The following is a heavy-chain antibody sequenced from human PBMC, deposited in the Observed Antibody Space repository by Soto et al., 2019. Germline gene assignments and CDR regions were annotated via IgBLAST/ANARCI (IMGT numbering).Heavy chain of an antibody. CDR2: ISAYNGNT. D-gene: IGHD6-19*01. V-gene: IGHV1-18*01. Sequence: ASVKVSCKASGYTFTSYGISWVRQAPGQGLEWMGWISAYNGNTNYAQKLQGRVTMTTDTSTSTAYMELRSLRSDDTAVYYCARVVPPEQWFEGLGGWFDPWGQGTLVTSPQ. CDR3: ARVVPPEQWFEGLGGWFDP. J-gene: IGHJ5*02. CDR1: GYTFTSYG.